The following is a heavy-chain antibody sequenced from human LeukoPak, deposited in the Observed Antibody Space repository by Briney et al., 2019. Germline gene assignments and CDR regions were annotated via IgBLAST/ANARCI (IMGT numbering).Heavy chain of an antibody. D-gene: IGHD2/OR15-2a*01. CDR1: GITFSRFW. CDR2: IKGDGSEK. J-gene: IGHJ4*02. V-gene: IGHV3-7*01. CDR3: RIGHYGSN. Sequence: GGSLRLSCAVSGITFSRFWTSWVRQAPGKGLEWVANIKGDGSEKNYVDSVRGRFTISRDNAKNSVFLQMNSLRAEDTAVYYCRIGHYGSNWGQGTLVTVSS.